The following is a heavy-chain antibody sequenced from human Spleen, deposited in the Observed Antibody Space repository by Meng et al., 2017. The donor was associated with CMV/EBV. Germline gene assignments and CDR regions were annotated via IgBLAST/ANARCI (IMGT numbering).Heavy chain of an antibody. CDR2: INHSGST. V-gene: IGHV4-34*01. D-gene: IGHD2-21*01. J-gene: IGHJ4*02. CDR1: GGSFSGYY. Sequence: ESLKISCAVYGGSFSGYYWSWIRQPPGKGLEWIGEINHSGSTNYNPSLKSRVTISVDTSKNQFSLKLSSVTAADTAVYYCARGHMVVSDWGQGTLVTVSS. CDR3: ARGHMVVSD.